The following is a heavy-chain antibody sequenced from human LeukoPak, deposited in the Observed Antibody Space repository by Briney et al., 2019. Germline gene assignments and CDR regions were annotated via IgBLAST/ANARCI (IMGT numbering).Heavy chain of an antibody. V-gene: IGHV4-34*01. CDR1: GGSFSGYY. J-gene: IGHJ5*02. CDR2: INHSGST. Sequence: SETLSLTCAVLGGSFSGYYWSWVRQPPGKGLEWIGEINHSGSTNYNPSLKSRVTISVDTSKNQFSLKLSSVTASDTAVYCCWKKSQSGKKGKRQPSAFDPWGQGTLVTVSS. CDR3: WKKSQSGKKGKRQPSAFDP. D-gene: IGHD1-1*01.